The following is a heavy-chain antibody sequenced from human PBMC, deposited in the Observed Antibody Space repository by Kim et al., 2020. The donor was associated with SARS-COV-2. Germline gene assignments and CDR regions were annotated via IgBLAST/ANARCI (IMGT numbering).Heavy chain of an antibody. Sequence: GGSLRLSCAASGFTFSSYAMSWVRQAPGKGLEWVSAISGSGGSTYYADSVKGRFTISRDDSKNSLYLQMNSLRAEDTAVYYCAKVHLSLLVMSGMDVWGQGTTVTVSS. V-gene: IGHV3-23*01. CDR2: ISGSGGST. CDR3: AKVHLSLLVMSGMDV. D-gene: IGHD6-13*01. J-gene: IGHJ6*02. CDR1: GFTFSSYA.